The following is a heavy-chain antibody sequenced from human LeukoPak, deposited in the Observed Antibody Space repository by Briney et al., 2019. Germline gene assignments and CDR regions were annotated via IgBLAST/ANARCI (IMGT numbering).Heavy chain of an antibody. D-gene: IGHD3-3*01. CDR2: ISAYNGNT. Sequence: ASVKISCKASGYTVTSYGISWVRQAIGQGLEWMGWISAYNGNTNYAQKLQGRVTMTTGTSTSTAYMELRSLRSDDTAVYYCARVIKNYDFWSGYSPPDYWGQGTLVTVSS. J-gene: IGHJ4*02. CDR3: ARVIKNYDFWSGYSPPDY. CDR1: GYTVTSYG. V-gene: IGHV1-18*01.